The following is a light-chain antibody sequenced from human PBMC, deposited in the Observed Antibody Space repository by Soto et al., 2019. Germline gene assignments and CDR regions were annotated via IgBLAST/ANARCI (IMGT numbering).Light chain of an antibody. CDR1: SSNIGINT. V-gene: IGLV1-44*01. J-gene: IGLJ1*01. Sequence: QSVLTQPPSASGTPGQRVTISCSGSSSNIGINTVNWYQQLPGTAPKLLIHTNNQRPSGVPDRFSGSKSGAPASLAISGLQSEDEADHYCAAWDDSLNGYVFGNGTKVTV. CDR2: TNN. CDR3: AAWDDSLNGYV.